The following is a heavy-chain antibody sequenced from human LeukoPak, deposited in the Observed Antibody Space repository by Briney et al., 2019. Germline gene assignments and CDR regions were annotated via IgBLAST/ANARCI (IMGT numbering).Heavy chain of an antibody. V-gene: IGHV3-23*01. CDR1: GFTFSSYA. J-gene: IGHJ4*02. Sequence: GGSLRLSCAASGFTFSSYAMSWVRQAPGKGLEWVSAISGSGGSTYYADSVKGRSTISRDNSKNTLYLQMNSLRAEDTVVYYCAKTNYYGSGIDFDYWGQGTLVTVSS. CDR2: ISGSGGST. D-gene: IGHD3-10*01. CDR3: AKTNYYGSGIDFDY.